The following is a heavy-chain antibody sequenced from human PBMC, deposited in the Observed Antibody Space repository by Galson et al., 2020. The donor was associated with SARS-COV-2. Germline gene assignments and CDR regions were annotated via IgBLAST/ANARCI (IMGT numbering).Heavy chain of an antibody. D-gene: IGHD3-22*01. V-gene: IGHV3-23*01. CDR2: ISGSGGST. Sequence: TGGSLRLSCAASGFTFSSYAMSWVRQAPGKGLEWVSAISGSGGSTYYADSVKGRFTISRDNSKNTLYLQMNSLRAEDTAVYYCAKWRRDLYYYDSSGHRGEYFQHWGQGTLVTVSS. CDR1: GFTFSSYA. J-gene: IGHJ1*01. CDR3: AKWRRDLYYYDSSGHRGEYFQH.